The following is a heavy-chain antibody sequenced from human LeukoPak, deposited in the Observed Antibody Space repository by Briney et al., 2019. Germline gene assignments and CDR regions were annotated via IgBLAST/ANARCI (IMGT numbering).Heavy chain of an antibody. D-gene: IGHD6-19*01. J-gene: IGHJ4*02. Sequence: PSGTLSLTCAVYGGSFSGYYWSWIRQPPGKGLEWIGEINHSGSTNYNPSLKSRVTISVDTSKNQFSLKLGSVTAADTAVYYCARWGSAWYYFDYWGQGTLVTVSS. CDR3: ARWGSAWYYFDY. V-gene: IGHV4-34*01. CDR1: GGSFSGYY. CDR2: INHSGST.